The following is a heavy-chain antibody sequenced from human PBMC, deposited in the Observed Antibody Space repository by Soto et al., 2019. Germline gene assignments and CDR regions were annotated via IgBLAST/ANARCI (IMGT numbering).Heavy chain of an antibody. J-gene: IGHJ3*02. V-gene: IGHV3-23*01. CDR1: GFTFSSYA. D-gene: IGHD2-15*01. Sequence: PGGSLRLSCAASGFTFSSYAMSWVRQAPGKGLEWVSAISGSGGSTYYADSVKGRFTISRDNSKNTLYLQMNSLRAEDTAVYYCAKDGYCSGGSCYFDAFDIWGQGTMVTVS. CDR2: ISGSGGST. CDR3: AKDGYCSGGSCYFDAFDI.